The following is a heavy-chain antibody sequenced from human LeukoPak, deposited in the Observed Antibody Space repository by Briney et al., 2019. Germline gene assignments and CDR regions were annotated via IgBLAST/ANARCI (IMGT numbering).Heavy chain of an antibody. CDR2: ISGSSSHT. D-gene: IGHD3-3*01. V-gene: IGHV3-23*01. J-gene: IGHJ4*02. CDR1: GCSFSIYA. CDR3: AKEHANSNAAPEWGFDS. Sequence: GGSLRLSCAASGCSFSIYAMSWVRQAPGKGLEWVSGISGSSSHTMDADSVRGRFTISRDNTRNTLYLHMNSLSPEHTGLYYCAKEHANSNAAPEWGFDSWGQGTLVTVSS.